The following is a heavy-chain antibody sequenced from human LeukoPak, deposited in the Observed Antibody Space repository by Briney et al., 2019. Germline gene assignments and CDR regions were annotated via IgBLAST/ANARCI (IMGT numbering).Heavy chain of an antibody. D-gene: IGHD1-26*01. V-gene: IGHV1-2*06. J-gene: IGHJ1*01. Sequence: ASVKVSCKASGYTFTSYYMHWVRQAPGQGLECMGRINPNSGATNYVQKFQGRVTMTRDTSVNTVYMELSGLTSDDTAVYYCARDRGTYLGYFQHWGQGTLVTVSS. CDR2: INPNSGAT. CDR3: ARDRGTYLGYFQH. CDR1: GYTFTSYY.